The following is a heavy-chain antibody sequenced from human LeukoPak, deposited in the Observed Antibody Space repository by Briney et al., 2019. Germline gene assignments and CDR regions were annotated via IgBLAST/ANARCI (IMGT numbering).Heavy chain of an antibody. V-gene: IGHV3-7*01. J-gene: IGHJ4*02. D-gene: IGHD2-2*01. CDR3: ARNLPAADY. CDR2: IKQDGSEK. CDR1: GFTFSSYA. Sequence: GGSLRLSCAASGFTFSSYAMSWVRQAPGKGLEWVANIKQDGSEKYYVDSVKGRFTISRDNAKNSLYLQMNSLRAEDTAVYYCARNLPAADYWGQGTLVTVSS.